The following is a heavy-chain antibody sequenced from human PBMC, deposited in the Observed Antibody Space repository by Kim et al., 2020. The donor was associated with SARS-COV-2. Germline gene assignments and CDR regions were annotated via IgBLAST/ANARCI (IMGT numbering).Heavy chain of an antibody. J-gene: IGHJ3*02. D-gene: IGHD3-22*01. V-gene: IGHV3-30*03. Sequence: GRFTISRDNSKNTLYLQMNSLRAEDTAVYYCATQDYYDSSGYYYVDAFDIWGQGTMVTVSS. CDR3: ATQDYYDSSGYYYVDAFDI.